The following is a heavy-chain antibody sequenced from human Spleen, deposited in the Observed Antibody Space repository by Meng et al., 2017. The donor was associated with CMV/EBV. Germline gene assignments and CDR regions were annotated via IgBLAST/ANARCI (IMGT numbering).Heavy chain of an antibody. J-gene: IGHJ4*02. CDR2: ISAYTGET. CDR3: ARDCSTTSCLKEDY. V-gene: IGHV1-18*01. CDR1: GGTFSSYA. Sequence: ASVKVSCKASGGTFSSYAISWVRQAPGQGLEWMGWISAYTGETNYAQNLQGRVTMTTDTSTSTAYMEVRSLRFDDTAVYYCARDCSTTSCLKEDYWGQGTLVTVSS. D-gene: IGHD2-2*01.